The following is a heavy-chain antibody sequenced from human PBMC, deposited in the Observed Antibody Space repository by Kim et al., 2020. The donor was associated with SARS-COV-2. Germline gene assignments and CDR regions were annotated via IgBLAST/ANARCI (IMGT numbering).Heavy chain of an antibody. J-gene: IGHJ6*02. Sequence: GGSLRLSCAASGFTFSSYAMSWVRQAPGKGLEWVSAISGSGGSTYYADSVKGRFTISRDNSKNTLYLQMNSLRAEDTAVYYCAKWVETQEWLLFRYYYYGMDVWGQGTTVTVSS. CDR2: ISGSGGST. CDR1: GFTFSSYA. D-gene: IGHD3-3*01. V-gene: IGHV3-23*01. CDR3: AKWVETQEWLLFRYYYYGMDV.